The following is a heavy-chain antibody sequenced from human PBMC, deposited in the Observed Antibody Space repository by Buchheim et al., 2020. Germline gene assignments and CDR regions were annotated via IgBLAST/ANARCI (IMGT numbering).Heavy chain of an antibody. D-gene: IGHD3-10*01. J-gene: IGHJ4*02. CDR2: ISSSSSYI. V-gene: IGHV3-21*01. Sequence: EVQLVESGGGLVKPGGSLRLSCAASGFTFSSYSMNWVRQAPGKGLEWVSSISSSSSYIYYADSVKGRFTISRDNAKNSLYLQMNNLRAEDTAVYYCAGGLFTMVHGVIISYWGQGTL. CDR3: AGGLFTMVHGVIISY. CDR1: GFTFSSYS.